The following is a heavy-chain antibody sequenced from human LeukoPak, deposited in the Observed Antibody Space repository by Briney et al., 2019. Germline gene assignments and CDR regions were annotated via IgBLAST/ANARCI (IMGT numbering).Heavy chain of an antibody. CDR2: FDPEDGET. V-gene: IGHV1-24*01. CDR1: GYTLTELS. Sequence: ASVKVSCKVSGYTLTELSMHWVRQAPGKGLEWMGGFDPEDGETIYAQKFQGRVTMTEDTSTDTAYMELSSLRSEDTAVYYCATALEIAYCGGDCYTANDYWGQGTLVTVSS. CDR3: ATALEIAYCGGDCYTANDY. J-gene: IGHJ4*02. D-gene: IGHD2-21*02.